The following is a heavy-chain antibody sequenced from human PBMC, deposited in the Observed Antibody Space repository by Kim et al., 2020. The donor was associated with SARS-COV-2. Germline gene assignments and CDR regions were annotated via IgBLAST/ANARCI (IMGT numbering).Heavy chain of an antibody. D-gene: IGHD5-18*01. CDR2: IYYSGST. CDR1: GGSISSSSYY. V-gene: IGHV4-39*02. CDR3: AREEDTAMVTLNWFDP. J-gene: IGHJ5*02. Sequence: SETLSLTCTVSGGSISSSSYYWGWIRQPPGKGLEWIGSIYYSGSTYYNPSLKSRVTISVDTSKNQFSLKLSSVTAADTAVYYCAREEDTAMVTLNWFDPWGQGTLVTVSS.